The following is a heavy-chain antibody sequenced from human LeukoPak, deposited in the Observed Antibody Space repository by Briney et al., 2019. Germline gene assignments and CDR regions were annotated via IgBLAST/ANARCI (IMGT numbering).Heavy chain of an antibody. CDR1: GFTFSSYS. D-gene: IGHD6-6*01. V-gene: IGHV3-30*02. J-gene: IGHJ5*02. CDR3: AKDLGGSIAARALEA. CDR2: IRYDGSNK. Sequence: GGSLRLSCAASGFTFSSYSMNWVRQAPGKGLEWVAFIRYDGSNKYYADSVKGRFSISRDNSKNTLYLQMNSLRAEDTAVYYCAKDLGGSIAARALEAWGQGTLVTVSS.